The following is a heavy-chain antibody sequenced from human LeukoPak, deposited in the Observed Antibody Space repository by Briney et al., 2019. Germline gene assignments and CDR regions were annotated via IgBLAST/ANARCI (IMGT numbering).Heavy chain of an antibody. CDR3: AEHGITMMGGV. D-gene: IGHD3-22*01. V-gene: IGHV3-20*04. Sequence: GGSLRLSCAASGFTFDDYGMTWVRQAPGKGLEWVSGINWNGDTIGYADSVKGRFTISRDNAKNSLYLQMNSLRAEDTAVYYSAEHGITMMGGVWGKGTTVTISS. CDR1: GFTFDDYG. J-gene: IGHJ6*04. CDR2: INWNGDTI.